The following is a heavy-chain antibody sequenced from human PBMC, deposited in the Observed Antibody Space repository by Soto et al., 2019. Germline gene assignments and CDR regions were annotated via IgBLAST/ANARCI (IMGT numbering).Heavy chain of an antibody. CDR3: ARISGSSPYCSMAV. CDR1: GFSLSNARMG. CDR2: IFSNDQK. V-gene: IGHV2-26*01. J-gene: IGHJ6*02. D-gene: IGHD1-26*01. Sequence: QVTLKESGPVLVKPTETLTLTCTVSGFSLSNARMGVSWIRQPPGKALEWLAHIFSNDQKSYSTTLKSRPTNSTSTSKSRGVLTMNNLALVDTATYYCARISGSSPYCSMAVWGQGTTVTVSS.